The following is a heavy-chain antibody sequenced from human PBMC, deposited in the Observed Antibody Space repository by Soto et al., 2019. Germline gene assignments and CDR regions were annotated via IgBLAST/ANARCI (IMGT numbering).Heavy chain of an antibody. CDR1: GYTFTSYG. CDR2: INAANGDT. Sequence: ASVKVSCKASGYTFTSYGIHWVRQAPGQRLEWMGWINAANGDTKYSPKFQGRVTITRDTSASTAYMELSSLRSEDTAVYYCVRRQVSATGIDWFDPWGQGTLVTVSS. CDR3: VRRQVSATGIDWFDP. J-gene: IGHJ5*02. D-gene: IGHD6-13*01. V-gene: IGHV1-3*01.